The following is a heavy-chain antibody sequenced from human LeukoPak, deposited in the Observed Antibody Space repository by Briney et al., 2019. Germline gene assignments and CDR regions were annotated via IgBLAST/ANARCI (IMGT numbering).Heavy chain of an antibody. CDR3: ARVLIRSIAVAGAEYFQH. CDR1: GYTFTSCG. V-gene: IGHV1-18*01. Sequence: ASVKVSCKASGYTFTSCGISWVRQAPGQGLEWMGWISGYTGNTNYAQKLQGRVTMTTDTSTSTAYMELRSLRSDDTAVYYCARVLIRSIAVAGAEYFQHWGQGTLVTVSS. CDR2: ISGYTGNT. J-gene: IGHJ1*01. D-gene: IGHD6-19*01.